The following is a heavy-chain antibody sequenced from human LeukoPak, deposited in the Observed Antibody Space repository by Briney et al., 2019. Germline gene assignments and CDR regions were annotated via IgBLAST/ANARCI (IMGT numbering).Heavy chain of an antibody. V-gene: IGHV3-48*03. CDR3: ARDPSSDGRGDY. CDR2: ISRSGSTI. CDR1: GFTFSSYE. Sequence: GGSLRLSCAASGFTFSSYEMNWVRQAPGKGLEWVSYISRSGSTIYYADSVKGRFTISRDNAKNSLYLQMNSLRAEDTAVYYCARDPSSDGRGDYWGQGTLVTVPS. J-gene: IGHJ4*02. D-gene: IGHD3-10*02.